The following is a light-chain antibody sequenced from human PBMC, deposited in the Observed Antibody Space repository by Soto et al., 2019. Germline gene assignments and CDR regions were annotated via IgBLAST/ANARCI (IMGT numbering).Light chain of an antibody. V-gene: IGKV1-39*01. CDR3: QQSYSTLPYT. CDR2: AAS. CDR1: QSISSY. Sequence: DMQMTQSPSSLSASVGDRVTITCRASQSISSYLNWYQQKPGKAPKLLIYAASSLQSGVPSRFSGSGSGTDFTLTISSLQPEDFATNNCQQSYSTLPYTFGQGTKLEIK. J-gene: IGKJ2*01.